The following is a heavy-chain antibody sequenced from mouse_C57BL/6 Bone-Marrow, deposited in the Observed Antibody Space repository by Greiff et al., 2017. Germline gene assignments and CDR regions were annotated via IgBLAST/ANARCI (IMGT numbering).Heavy chain of an antibody. CDR2: IYPGGGYT. V-gene: IGHV1-63*01. D-gene: IGHD1-1*01. J-gene: IGHJ2*01. CDR1: GYTFTNYW. CDR3: ARYYGSTLFDY. Sequence: LVESGAELVRPGTSVKMSCTASGYTFTNYWIGWAKQRPGHGLEWIGDIYPGGGYTNYNEKFKGKATLTADKSSSTAYMQFSSLTSEDSAIYYCARYYGSTLFDYWGQGTTLTVSS.